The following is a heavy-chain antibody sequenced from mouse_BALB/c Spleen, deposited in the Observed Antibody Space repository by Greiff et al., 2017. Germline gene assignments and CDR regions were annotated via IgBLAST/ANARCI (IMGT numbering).Heavy chain of an antibody. Sequence: LVKTGASVKISCKASGYSFTGYYMHWVKQSHGKSLEWIGYISCYNGATSYNQKFKGKATFTVDTSSSTAYMQFNSLTSEDSAVYYCARGDYRYDGLSGMGYAMDYWGQGTSVTVSS. D-gene: IGHD2-14*01. J-gene: IGHJ4*01. CDR3: ARGDYRYDGLSGMGYAMDY. CDR1: GYSFTGYY. CDR2: ISCYNGAT. V-gene: IGHV1S34*01.